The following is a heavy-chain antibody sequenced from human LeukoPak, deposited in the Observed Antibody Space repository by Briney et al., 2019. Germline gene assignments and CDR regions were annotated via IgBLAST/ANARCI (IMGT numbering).Heavy chain of an antibody. CDR1: GGSFSGYY. CDR3: ARRKGYGDYLDY. D-gene: IGHD4-17*01. Sequence: SETLSLTCAVYGGSFSGYYWSWIRQPPGKGLDWIGEINHSGSTNYNPSLKSRVTISVDTSKNQFSLKLSSVTAADTAVYYCARRKGYGDYLDYWGQGTLVTVSS. CDR2: INHSGST. J-gene: IGHJ4*02. V-gene: IGHV4-34*01.